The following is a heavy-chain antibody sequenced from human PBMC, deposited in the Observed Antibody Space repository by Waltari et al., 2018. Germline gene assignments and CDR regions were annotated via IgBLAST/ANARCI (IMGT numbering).Heavy chain of an antibody. V-gene: IGHV1-69*12. CDR2: MIPIYGTP. CDR1: GGAFGSYA. J-gene: IGHJ3*02. Sequence: QVQLVQSGAEVKKPGSSVKVSCKASGGAFGSYAITWVRPAPGHGLERVGGMIPIYGTPNFAQKFQGRVTFTADESTTTAYMELTSLKSEDTAIYYCARRNLGYAFDIWGQGTLVTVSS. CDR3: ARRNLGYAFDI. D-gene: IGHD1-26*01.